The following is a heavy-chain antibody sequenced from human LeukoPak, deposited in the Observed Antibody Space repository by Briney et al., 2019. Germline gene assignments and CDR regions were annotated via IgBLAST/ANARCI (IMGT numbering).Heavy chain of an antibody. J-gene: IGHJ4*02. D-gene: IGHD4-23*01. CDR2: LKSKTDGGTT. Sequence: GGSLRLSCAASGFTFSNAWMSWVRQAPGEGLEWVGRLKSKTDGGTTDYAAPVKGRFTISRDDSKNTLYLQMNSLKTEDTAVYYCTTEIPYGGNSLPPFDYWGQGTLVTVSS. CDR3: TTEIPYGGNSLPPFDY. V-gene: IGHV3-15*01. CDR1: GFTFSNAW.